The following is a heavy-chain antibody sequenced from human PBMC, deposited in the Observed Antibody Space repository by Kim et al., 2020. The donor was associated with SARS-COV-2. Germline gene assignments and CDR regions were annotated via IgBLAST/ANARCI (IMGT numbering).Heavy chain of an antibody. CDR2: IYYSGST. Sequence: ETLSLTCTVSGGSISSSSYYWGWIRQPPGKGLEWIGSIYYSGSTYYNPSLKSRDTISVDTSKNQFSLKLSSLTAADTAVYYCARQTGVRPLFYSSSWVEYFQHCGQGTLGTVSS. J-gene: IGHJ1*01. CDR3: ARQTGVRPLFYSSSWVEYFQH. CDR1: GGSISSSSYY. D-gene: IGHD6-13*01. V-gene: IGHV4-39*01.